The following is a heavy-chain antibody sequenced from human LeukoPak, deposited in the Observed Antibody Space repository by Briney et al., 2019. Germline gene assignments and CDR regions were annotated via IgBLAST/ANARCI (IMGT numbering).Heavy chain of an antibody. CDR2: IYYSGST. CDR1: GGSISSGGYY. J-gene: IGHJ4*02. Sequence: SQTLSLTCTVSGGSISSGGYYWSWIRQHPGKGLEWIGYIYYSGSTYYNPSLKSRVTISVDTSKNQFSLKLSSVTAADTAVYYCARHFYSYGEGEFDYWGQGTLVTVSS. V-gene: IGHV4-31*03. D-gene: IGHD5-18*01. CDR3: ARHFYSYGEGEFDY.